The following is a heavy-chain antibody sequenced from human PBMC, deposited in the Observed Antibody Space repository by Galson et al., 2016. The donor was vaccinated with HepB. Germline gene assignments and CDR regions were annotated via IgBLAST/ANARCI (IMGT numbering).Heavy chain of an antibody. D-gene: IGHD3-22*01. V-gene: IGHV3-33*01. Sequence: SLRLSCAASGFSFSIYGMHWVRQTPGKGLEWVAGIWYDGSNKFHADSVKGRFTISRDNSKNTLYLQMDNLRAEDTAVYYCARDNLIGYYGSDYFVYWGQGTLVTVSS. J-gene: IGHJ4*02. CDR1: GFSFSIYG. CDR3: ARDNLIGYYGSDYFVY. CDR2: IWYDGSNK.